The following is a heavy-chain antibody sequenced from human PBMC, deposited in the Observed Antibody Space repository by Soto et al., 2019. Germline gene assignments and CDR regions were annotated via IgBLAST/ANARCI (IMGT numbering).Heavy chain of an antibody. J-gene: IGHJ6*03. CDR2: INWNSGGI. Sequence: EVQLVESGGCLVQPGRSLRLSCSASGFMFQDYTLHWVRQAPGKGLEWVSGINWNSGGIDYAGSVKGRFTISRDNAKKALYLQMNSLRPEDTALYYCAKQNYYGSGSRGYMDVWGKGTTVTVSS. V-gene: IGHV3-9*01. D-gene: IGHD3-10*01. CDR3: AKQNYYGSGSRGYMDV. CDR1: GFMFQDYT.